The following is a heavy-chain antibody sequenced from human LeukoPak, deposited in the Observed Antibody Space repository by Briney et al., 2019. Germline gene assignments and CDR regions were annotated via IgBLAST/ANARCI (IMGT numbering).Heavy chain of an antibody. V-gene: IGHV3-30*02. CDR2: TRFDESTK. D-gene: IGHD3-10*01. CDR3: ARVGAYYGSGSYSDY. J-gene: IGHJ4*02. Sequence: GGSLRLSCAASGFTFSDYGMHWVRQTPGRGLEWVAFTRFDESTKYYADSVKGRFTISRDNSKNTLYLQMNSLRAEDTAVYYCARVGAYYGSGSYSDYWGQGTLVTVSS. CDR1: GFTFSDYG.